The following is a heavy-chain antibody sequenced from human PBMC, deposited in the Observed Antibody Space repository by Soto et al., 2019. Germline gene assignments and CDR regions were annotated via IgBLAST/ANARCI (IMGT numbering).Heavy chain of an antibody. CDR1: GFTVSSNY. J-gene: IGHJ4*02. V-gene: IGHV3-53*04. CDR3: ARNVLKGYYGSGSYYNARPNPGYFDY. D-gene: IGHD3-10*01. CDR2: IYSGGST. Sequence: GGSLRLSCAASGFTVSSNYMSWVRQAPGKGLEWVSVIYSGGSTYYADSVKGRCTIYRHNSKNTLYLQMNSLRAEDTDVYYCARNVLKGYYGSGSYYNARPNPGYFDYWGQGTLVTVSS.